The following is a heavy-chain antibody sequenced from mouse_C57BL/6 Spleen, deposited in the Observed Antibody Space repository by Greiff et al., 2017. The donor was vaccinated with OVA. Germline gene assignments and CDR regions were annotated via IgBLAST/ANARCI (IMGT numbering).Heavy chain of an antibody. CDR1: GFTFTDYY. CDR2: IRNKANGCTT. J-gene: IGHJ2*01. D-gene: IGHD1-1*01. Sequence: EVMLVESGGGLVQPGGSLSLSCAASGFTFTDYYMSWVRQPPGKALEWLGFIRNKANGCTTEYSASVKGRFTISRDNSQSILYLQMNALRAEDSATYYCARSLRYYFDYWGQGTTLTVSS. CDR3: ARSLRYYFDY. V-gene: IGHV7-3*01.